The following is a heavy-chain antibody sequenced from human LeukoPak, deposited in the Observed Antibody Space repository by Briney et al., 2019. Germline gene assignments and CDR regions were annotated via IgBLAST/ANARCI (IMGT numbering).Heavy chain of an antibody. CDR3: AREMWELNAFDI. D-gene: IGHD1-26*01. J-gene: IGHJ3*02. CDR2: ISSSSSYI. CDR1: GFTFSSYS. V-gene: IGHV3-21*01. Sequence: GGSLRLSCAASGFTFSSYSMNWARQAPGKGLKWVSSISSSSSYIYYADSVKGRFTISRDNAKNSLYLQMNSLRAEDTAVYYCAREMWELNAFDIWGQGTMVTVSS.